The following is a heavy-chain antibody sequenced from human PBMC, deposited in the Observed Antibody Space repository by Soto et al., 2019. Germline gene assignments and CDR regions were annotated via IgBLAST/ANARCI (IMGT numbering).Heavy chain of an antibody. CDR2: ISWNSGSI. CDR1: GFTFDDYA. D-gene: IGHD3-10*01. V-gene: IGHV3-9*01. J-gene: IGHJ6*02. CDR3: AKDIRMASEYGMDV. Sequence: ESGGGLVQPGRSLRLSCAASGFTFDDYAMHWVRQAPGKGLEWVSGISWNSGSIGYADSVKGRFTISRDNAKNSLYLQMNSLRAEDTALYYCAKDIRMASEYGMDVWGQGTTVTVSS.